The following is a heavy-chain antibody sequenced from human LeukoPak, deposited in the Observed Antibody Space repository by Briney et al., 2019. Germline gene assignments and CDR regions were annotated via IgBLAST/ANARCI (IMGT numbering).Heavy chain of an antibody. V-gene: IGHV3-48*03. CDR3: ARDLILGVGAQEP. CDR1: GFTLSSYE. CDR2: ISSSGSTI. Sequence: GGYLRLSCAASGFTLSSYEMNWDRQAPGKGLEWGSYISSSGSTIYYADSVKGRFTISRDNAKTSLYLQMNSLRAEDTAVYYCARDLILGVGAQEPWGQGTLVTVSS. J-gene: IGHJ5*02. D-gene: IGHD1-26*01.